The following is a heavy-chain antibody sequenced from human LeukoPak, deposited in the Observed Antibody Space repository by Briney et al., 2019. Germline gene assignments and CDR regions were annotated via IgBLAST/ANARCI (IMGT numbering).Heavy chain of an antibody. CDR1: GGSISSGDYY. J-gene: IGHJ4*02. CDR2: IYYSGST. Sequence: PSETLSLTCTVSGGSISSGDYYWSWIRQPPGKGLEWIGYIYYSGSTYYNPSLKSRVTISVDTSKNQFSLKLSSVTAADTAVYYCARDGGPKGIVVVLPSMIGGYFDYWGQGTLVTVSS. CDR3: ARDGGPKGIVVVLPSMIGGYFDY. D-gene: IGHD2/OR15-2a*01. V-gene: IGHV4-30-4*08.